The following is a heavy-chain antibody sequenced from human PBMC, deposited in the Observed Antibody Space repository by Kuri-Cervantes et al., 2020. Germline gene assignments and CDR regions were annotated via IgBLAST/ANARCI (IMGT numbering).Heavy chain of an antibody. CDR2: ISSSSSTI. J-gene: IGHJ3*02. Sequence: GESLKISCAASGFTFSSYSMNWVRQAPGKGLEWVSYISSSSSTIYYADSVKGRFTISRDNSKNTLYLQMNSLRAEDTAVYYCAREMRIIGQIGAFDIWGQGTMVTVSS. D-gene: IGHD2-15*01. CDR1: GFTFSSYS. CDR3: AREMRIIGQIGAFDI. V-gene: IGHV3-48*01.